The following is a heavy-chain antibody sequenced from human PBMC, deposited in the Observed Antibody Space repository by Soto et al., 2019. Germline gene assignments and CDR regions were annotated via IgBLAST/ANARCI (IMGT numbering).Heavy chain of an antibody. J-gene: IGHJ6*02. Sequence: QVQLVQSGAEVKKPGSSVKVSCKASGGTFSSYAIRWVRQAPGPGLEWMGGIIPISGTANYAQKFQGRVTITADESTSTAYMELSSLRSEDTAVYYCARSQGSSTSLEIYYYYYYGMDVWGQGTTVTVSS. CDR3: ARSQGSSTSLEIYYYYYYGMDV. V-gene: IGHV1-69*01. CDR1: GGTFSSYA. CDR2: IIPISGTA. D-gene: IGHD2-2*01.